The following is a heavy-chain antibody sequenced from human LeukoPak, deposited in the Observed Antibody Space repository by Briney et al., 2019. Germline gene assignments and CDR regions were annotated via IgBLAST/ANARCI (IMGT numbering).Heavy chain of an antibody. Sequence: GESLKISCKGSGYSFTSYWIGWVRQMPGKGLEWMGIIYPGDSDTRYSPSFQGQVTISADKSISTAYLQWSSLKASDTAMYYCARRAYGSGSYSVVWFDPWGQGTLVTVSS. V-gene: IGHV5-51*01. CDR1: GYSFTSYW. CDR3: ARRAYGSGSYSVVWFDP. J-gene: IGHJ5*02. CDR2: IYPGDSDT. D-gene: IGHD3-10*01.